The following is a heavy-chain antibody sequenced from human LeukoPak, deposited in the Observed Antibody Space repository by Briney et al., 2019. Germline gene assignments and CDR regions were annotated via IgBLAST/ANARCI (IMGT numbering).Heavy chain of an antibody. CDR3: AKNHYSSSRDYFDY. J-gene: IGHJ4*02. V-gene: IGHV3-23*01. CDR1: GFTFSSSA. CDR2: ISGSGAST. D-gene: IGHD6-13*01. Sequence: GGSLRLSCAASGFTFSSSAMSWVRQAPGKGLEWVSVISGSGASTNYADSVKGRFIISRDNSKNTLYLQMNSLRAEDTAVYYCAKNHYSSSRDYFDYWGQGTLVTVSS.